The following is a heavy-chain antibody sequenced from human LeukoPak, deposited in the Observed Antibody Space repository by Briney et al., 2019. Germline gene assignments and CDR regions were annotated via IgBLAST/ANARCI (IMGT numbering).Heavy chain of an antibody. D-gene: IGHD6-6*01. CDR1: GFTFSSYV. J-gene: IGHJ4*02. V-gene: IGHV3-30*18. CDR2: IAYDVSNK. Sequence: PVGSLRLSCAASGFTFSSYVMHWVRQAPGKGLEWVAVIAYDVSNKYYADSVKGRFTISRDNSKNTLHLQMNSLRAEDTAVSYCAKDKSYSSSSGVVDYWGQGTLVTVSS. CDR3: AKDKSYSSSSGVVDY.